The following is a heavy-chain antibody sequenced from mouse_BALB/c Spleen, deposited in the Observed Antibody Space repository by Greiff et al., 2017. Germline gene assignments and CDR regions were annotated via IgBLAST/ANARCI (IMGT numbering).Heavy chain of an antibody. V-gene: IGHV5-6-3*01. Sequence: EVHLVESGGGLVQPGGSLKLSCAASGFTFSSYGMSWVRQTPDKRLELVATINSNGGSTYYPDSVKGRFTISRDNAKNTLYLQMSSLKSEDTAMYYCARDSYRYGTFAYWGQGTTLTVSS. J-gene: IGHJ2*01. CDR2: INSNGGST. CDR3: ARDSYRYGTFAY. CDR1: GFTFSSYG. D-gene: IGHD2-14*01.